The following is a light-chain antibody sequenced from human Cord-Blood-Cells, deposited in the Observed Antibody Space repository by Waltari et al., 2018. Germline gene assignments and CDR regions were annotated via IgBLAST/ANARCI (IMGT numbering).Light chain of an antibody. V-gene: IGLV1-47*01. CDR1: SSHIGSNY. CDR3: AAWDDSLSGWV. Sequence: QSVLTQPPSASGTPGQRVTISCSGSSSHIGSNYVYWYQQLPGTAPKLLIYRNNQRPPGVPDRFSGSKSGTSASLAISGLRSEDEADYYCAAWDDSLSGWVFGGGTKLTVL. J-gene: IGLJ3*02. CDR2: RNN.